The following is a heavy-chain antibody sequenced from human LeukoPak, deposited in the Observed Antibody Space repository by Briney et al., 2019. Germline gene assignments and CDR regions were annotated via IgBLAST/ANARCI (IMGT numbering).Heavy chain of an antibody. CDR1: GDSISSYY. CDR3: ATRGYSYGLAAFDI. CDR2: IYYSGST. V-gene: IGHV4-59*08. J-gene: IGHJ3*02. Sequence: SETLSLTCTVSGDSISSYYWSWIRQPPGKGLEWIGYIYYSGSTNYNPSLKSRVTISVDTSKNQFSLKLSSVTAADTAVYYCATRGYSYGLAAFDIWGQGTMVTVSS. D-gene: IGHD5-18*01.